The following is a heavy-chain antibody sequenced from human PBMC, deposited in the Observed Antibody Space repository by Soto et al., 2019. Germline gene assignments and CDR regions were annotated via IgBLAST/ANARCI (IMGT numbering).Heavy chain of an antibody. J-gene: IGHJ6*02. D-gene: IGHD6-19*01. CDR1: GADINTHS. CDR3: ARDREAGYNFYYGMDV. V-gene: IGHV4-4*07. CDR2: IYTSASI. Sequence: SETLSLTCSVSGADINTHSWTWIRQPAGKGLEWIGRIYTSASINYNPSLKGRVTLSVDTSTNQVSLRLASVTAADTAIYYCARDREAGYNFYYGMDVWGQGTTVTVSS.